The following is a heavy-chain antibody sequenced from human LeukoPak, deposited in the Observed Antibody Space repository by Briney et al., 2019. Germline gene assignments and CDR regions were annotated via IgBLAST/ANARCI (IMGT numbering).Heavy chain of an antibody. CDR1: GYTFTGYY. D-gene: IGHD2-2*02. Sequence: ASVKVSCKASGYTFTGYYMHWVRQAPGQGLEWMGWINPNSGGTNYAQKFQGRVTMTRDTSISTAYMELSRLRSGDTAVYYCARDRADIVVVPAAIEDKYYYYGMDVWGQGTTVTVSS. CDR2: INPNSGGT. J-gene: IGHJ6*02. V-gene: IGHV1-2*02. CDR3: ARDRADIVVVPAAIEDKYYYYGMDV.